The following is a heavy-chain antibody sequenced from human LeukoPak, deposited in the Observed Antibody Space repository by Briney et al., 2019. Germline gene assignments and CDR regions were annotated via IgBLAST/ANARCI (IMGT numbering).Heavy chain of an antibody. CDR1: GFTFSSYW. V-gene: IGHV3-7*04. J-gene: IGHJ4*02. CDR2: INQDGGAK. Sequence: GGSLRLSRAASGFTFSSYWMHWVRQAPGKGLEWVANINQDGGAKHYVDSVKGRFTISRDNARNSLYLQMNSLRAEDTAVYYCARDANWSSDYWGQGTLVTVSS. D-gene: IGHD1-26*01. CDR3: ARDANWSSDY.